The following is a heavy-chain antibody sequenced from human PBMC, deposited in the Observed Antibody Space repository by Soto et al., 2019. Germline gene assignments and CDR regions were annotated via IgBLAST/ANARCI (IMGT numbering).Heavy chain of an antibody. D-gene: IGHD3-10*01. V-gene: IGHV1-8*01. CDR1: GYTFSSYD. CDR2: MIPNSGNT. CDR3: ARVVTMVRGVIITGDCELLYYFDY. Sequence: ASVKVSCKASGYTFSSYDINWVRQATGQGLGWMGWMIPNSGNTGYAQKFQGRVTMTRNTSISTAYMELSSMRSEDTDVYYCARVVTMVRGVIITGDCELLYYFDYWGQGTLVTVSS. J-gene: IGHJ4*02.